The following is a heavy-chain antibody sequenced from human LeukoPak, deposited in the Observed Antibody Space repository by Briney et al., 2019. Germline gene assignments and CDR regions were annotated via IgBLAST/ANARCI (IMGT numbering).Heavy chain of an antibody. CDR1: GYTFTSYG. D-gene: IGHD3-10*01. CDR3: ARDLLLWFGEKHYYFDY. CDR2: INPNSGGT. V-gene: IGHV1-2*02. Sequence: ASVKVSCKASGYTFTSYGISWVRQAPGQGLEWMGWINPNSGGTNYAQKFQGRVTMTRDTSISTAYMELSRLRSDDTAVYYCARDLLLWFGEKHYYFDYWGQGTLVTVSS. J-gene: IGHJ4*02.